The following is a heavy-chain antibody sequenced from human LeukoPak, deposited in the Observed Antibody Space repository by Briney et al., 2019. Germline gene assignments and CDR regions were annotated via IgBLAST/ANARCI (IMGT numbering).Heavy chain of an antibody. CDR2: IYESGST. Sequence: PSETLSLTCAVYGESLNSYYWSWIRQPPGKGLEWIGEIYESGSTEYNPSLKSRVTISMVPSKQQFSLSLTSVTAADTAVYYCASRWLGIAAAGRAYWGQGTLVTVSS. J-gene: IGHJ4*02. CDR3: ASRWLGIAAAGRAY. CDR1: GESLNSYY. V-gene: IGHV4-34*01. D-gene: IGHD6-13*01.